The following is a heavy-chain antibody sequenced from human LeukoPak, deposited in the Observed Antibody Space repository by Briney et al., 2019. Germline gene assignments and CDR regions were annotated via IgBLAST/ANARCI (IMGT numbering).Heavy chain of an antibody. J-gene: IGHJ4*02. V-gene: IGHV1-46*01. Sequence: EASVKVSCKASGYTFTRHYMDWVRQAPGQGLEWMGIINPSGGSTSYAQKFQGRVTLTSDTSTSTVYMELISLTSEDTAVYYCARAVDTATYNFDYWGQGTLVTVSS. CDR1: GYTFTRHY. CDR3: ARAVDTATYNFDY. CDR2: INPSGGST. D-gene: IGHD5-18*01.